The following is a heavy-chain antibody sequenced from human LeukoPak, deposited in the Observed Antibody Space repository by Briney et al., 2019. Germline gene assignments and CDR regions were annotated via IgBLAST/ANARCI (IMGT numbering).Heavy chain of an antibody. CDR1: GGSISSGGYS. CDR3: ARGGYPRYFDY. D-gene: IGHD3-10*01. J-gene: IGHJ4*02. V-gene: IGHV4-30-2*01. Sequence: SETLSLTCAVSGGSISSGGYSWSWIRQPPGMGLEWIGYIYHSGSTYYNPSLKSRVTISVDRSKNQFSLKLSSVTAADTAVYYCARGGYPRYFDYWGQGTLVTVSS. CDR2: IYHSGST.